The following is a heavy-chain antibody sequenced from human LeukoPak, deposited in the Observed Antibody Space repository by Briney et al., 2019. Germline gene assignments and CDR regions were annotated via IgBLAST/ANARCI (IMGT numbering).Heavy chain of an antibody. CDR3: ARENYGVP. V-gene: IGHV1-2*06. Sequence: GASVKASCKASGYTFTVYYIHWVRQAPGQGLEWMGRIIPGSGGTNYAQKFQGRVTMTRDTSINTAYMELSRLTSDDTAVYYCARENYGVPWGQGTLVTVSS. D-gene: IGHD4-17*01. CDR2: IIPGSGGT. J-gene: IGHJ5*02. CDR1: GYTFTVYY.